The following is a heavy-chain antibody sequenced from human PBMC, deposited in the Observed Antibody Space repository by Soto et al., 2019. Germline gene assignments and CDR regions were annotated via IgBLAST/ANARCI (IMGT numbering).Heavy chain of an antibody. J-gene: IGHJ4*02. Sequence: QVQLVESGGGVVQPGRSLRLSCAASGFTFSSYGMHWVRQAPGKGLEWVAVIWYDGSNKYYADSVKGRFTISRDNSKNALYRQMTSLRAEETAVYYCARGGAETRVGAGSHGGQGTLVTVSS. D-gene: IGHD1-26*01. CDR2: IWYDGSNK. V-gene: IGHV3-33*01. CDR1: GFTFSSYG. CDR3: ARGGAETRVGAGSH.